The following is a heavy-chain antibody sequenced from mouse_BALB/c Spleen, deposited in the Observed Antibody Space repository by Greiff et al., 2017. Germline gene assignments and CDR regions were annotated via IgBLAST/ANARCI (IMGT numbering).Heavy chain of an antibody. CDR2: INPSTGYT. J-gene: IGHJ2*01. CDR1: GYTFTSYW. V-gene: IGHV1-7*01. Sequence: VKVVESGAELAKPGASVKMSCKASGYTFTSYWMHWVKQRPGQGLEWIGYINPSTGYTEYNQKFKDKATLTADKSSSTAYMQLSSLTSEDSAVYYCASYDYDYGSFDYWGQGTTLTVSS. D-gene: IGHD2-4*01. CDR3: ASYDYDYGSFDY.